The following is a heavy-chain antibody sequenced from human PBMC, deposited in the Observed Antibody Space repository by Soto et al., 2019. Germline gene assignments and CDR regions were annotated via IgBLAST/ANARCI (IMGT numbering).Heavy chain of an antibody. CDR2: INAGNGNT. J-gene: IGHJ4*02. V-gene: IGHV1-3*01. CDR1: GYTFTSYA. D-gene: IGHD4-17*01. CDR3: ARSRTRYGDPYYFDY. Sequence: VKVSCKASGYTFTSYAMHWVRQAPGQSLEWMGWINAGNGNTKYSQKFQGRVTITRDTSASTAYMELSSLRSEDTAVYYCARSRTRYGDPYYFDYWGQGTLVTVSS.